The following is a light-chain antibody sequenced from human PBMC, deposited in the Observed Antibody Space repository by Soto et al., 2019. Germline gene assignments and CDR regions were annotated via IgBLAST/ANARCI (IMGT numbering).Light chain of an antibody. CDR2: AAS. V-gene: IGKV1-39*01. CDR1: QSISSY. J-gene: IGKJ1*01. Sequence: DIQMPQSPSSLSASVGDRVTITCRASQSISSYLNWYQQKPGKAPKLLIYAASSLQSGVPSRFSGSGSGTHFTLTISSLQPEDFATYYCQQSYSTPRTFGQGTKVEIK. CDR3: QQSYSTPRT.